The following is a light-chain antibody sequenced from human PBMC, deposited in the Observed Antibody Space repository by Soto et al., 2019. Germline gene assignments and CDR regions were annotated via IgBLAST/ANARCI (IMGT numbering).Light chain of an antibody. J-gene: IGKJ2*01. CDR3: QHRSNWPRT. V-gene: IGKV3-11*01. CDR1: QSVSSS. Sequence: ELVLTQSPATLSLSPGEIATLSCRASQSVSSSLGWYQQIPGQAPRLLIYDASNRATGIPARFSGSGSGTDFTLNIRTLEPAEFAVYYCQHRSNWPRTFGQGTKLEIK. CDR2: DAS.